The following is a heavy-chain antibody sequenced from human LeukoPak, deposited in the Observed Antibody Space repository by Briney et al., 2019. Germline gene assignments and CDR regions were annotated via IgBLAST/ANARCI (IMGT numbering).Heavy chain of an antibody. Sequence: GGSLRLSCAASGFTFSSYSENWVRQAPGKGLEWVSYISSGSSTRYYADSVKGRFTISRDNAKNSLYLQMNSLRDEDTAMYYCARESMGAAPYFDYWGQAARLTVSS. CDR2: ISSGSSTR. CDR3: ARESMGAAPYFDY. V-gene: IGHV3-48*02. J-gene: IGHJ4*02. D-gene: IGHD1-26*01. CDR1: GFTFSSYS.